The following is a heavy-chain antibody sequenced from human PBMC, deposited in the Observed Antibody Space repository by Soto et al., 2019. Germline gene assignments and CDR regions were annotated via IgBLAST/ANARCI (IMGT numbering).Heavy chain of an antibody. CDR2: IHSSGSS. V-gene: IGHV4-59*01. CDR3: ARVIGGYTTGYGMDV. Sequence: QVQLQESGPGLVKPSETLSLNCTASGGSIRGYYWSWIRQAPGKGLEWIGYIHSSGSSKQDSSLKSRVTLTVDTSRNQVSLQVTSVTAADTAVYYCARVIGGYTTGYGMDVWGQGTAVTVS. J-gene: IGHJ6*02. D-gene: IGHD5-12*01. CDR1: GGSIRGYY.